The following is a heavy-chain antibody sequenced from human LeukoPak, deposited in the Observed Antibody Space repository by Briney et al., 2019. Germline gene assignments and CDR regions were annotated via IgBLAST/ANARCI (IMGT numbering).Heavy chain of an antibody. CDR3: AKDRGPLSYFDP. J-gene: IGHJ5*02. D-gene: IGHD1-26*01. V-gene: IGHV4-59*02. CDR2: TYSSGRV. Sequence: SETLSLTCTVSGGSVNTYYWSWIRRPPGKGLEWIGFTYSSGRVSYNPSLKSRVTISVDTSKNQFSLKLTSMTEADTAMYYCAKDRGPLSYFDPWGQGTLVTVSS. CDR1: GGSVNTYY.